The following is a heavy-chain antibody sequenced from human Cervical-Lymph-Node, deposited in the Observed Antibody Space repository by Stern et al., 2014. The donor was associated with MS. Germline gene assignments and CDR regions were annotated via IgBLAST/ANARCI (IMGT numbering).Heavy chain of an antibody. CDR1: GYSFTSYW. D-gene: IGHD6-19*01. CDR3: ARQSSTGWSAFDP. J-gene: IGHJ5*02. CDR2: VNPGGSDT. Sequence: EVQLVESGAEMKKPGESLKISCKASGYSFTSYWIAWVRQMPGKGLEWMGIVNPGGSDTRYNWAFQGQITISADKSTNTAYLQWNSLQASDSGIYYCARQSSTGWSAFDPWGQGTPVTVSS. V-gene: IGHV5-51*01.